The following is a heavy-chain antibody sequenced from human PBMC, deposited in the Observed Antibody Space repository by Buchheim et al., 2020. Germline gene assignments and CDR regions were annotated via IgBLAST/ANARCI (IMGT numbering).Heavy chain of an antibody. CDR2: IFHSGTT. Sequence: QVQLQQWGAGLLKPSETLSLTCAVYGGSFSGYYWSWIRQPPGKGLEWIGEIFHSGTTNYNPSLKSRVTISVDKSKNQFYLKLSSVTAADTAVYYCTRYTEEYSGDDGVDYWGQGTL. CDR1: GGSFSGYY. J-gene: IGHJ4*02. V-gene: IGHV4-34*12. D-gene: IGHD5-12*01. CDR3: TRYTEEYSGDDGVDY.